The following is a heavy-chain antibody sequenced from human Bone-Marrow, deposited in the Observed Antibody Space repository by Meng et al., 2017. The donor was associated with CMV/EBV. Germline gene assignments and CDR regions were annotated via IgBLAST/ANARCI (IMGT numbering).Heavy chain of an antibody. D-gene: IGHD2-21*01. CDR2: ISSSSSYI. J-gene: IGHJ5*02. CDR3: ARGSIRFDP. CDR1: GFTVSSNY. Sequence: GESLKISCAASGFTVSSNYMSWVRQAPGKGLEWVSSISSSSSYIYYADSVKGRFTISRDNAKNSLYLQMNSLRAEDTAVYYCARGSIRFDPWGQGTLVTVSS. V-gene: IGHV3-21*01.